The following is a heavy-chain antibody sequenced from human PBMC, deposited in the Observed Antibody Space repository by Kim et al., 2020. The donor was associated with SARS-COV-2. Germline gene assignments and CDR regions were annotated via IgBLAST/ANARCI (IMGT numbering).Heavy chain of an antibody. D-gene: IGHD1-7*01. J-gene: IGHJ4*02. CDR2: NT. V-gene: IGHV1-3*01. CDR3: ARVVLRTPDY. Sequence: NTKYSQKFQGRVTITRDTSASTAYMELSSLRSEDTAVYYCARVVLRTPDYWGQGTLVTVSS.